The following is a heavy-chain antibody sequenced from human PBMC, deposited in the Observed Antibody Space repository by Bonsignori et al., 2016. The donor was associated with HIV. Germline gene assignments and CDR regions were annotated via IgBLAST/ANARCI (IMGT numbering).Heavy chain of an antibody. CDR3: ARDLHIVGVPAPMRSEAFDI. CDR2: INQDGSEE. V-gene: IGHV3-7*03. D-gene: IGHD2-2*01. J-gene: IGHJ3*02. Sequence: WIRQPPGKGLAWVANINQDGSEEYYIASLKGRFTISRDNAKNSLYLQMNSLSADDTAVYYCARDLHIVGVPAPMRSEAFDIWGQGTMVTVSS.